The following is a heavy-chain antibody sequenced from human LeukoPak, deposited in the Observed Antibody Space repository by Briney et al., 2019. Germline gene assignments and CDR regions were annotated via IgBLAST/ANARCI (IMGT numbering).Heavy chain of an antibody. CDR3: ARDHPPGDGYNSWYFDY. CDR1: GGSISSYY. CDR2: IYTSGST. V-gene: IGHV4-4*07. D-gene: IGHD5-24*01. Sequence: SETLSLTCTVSGGSISSYYWSWVRQPAGKGLEWIGRIYTSGSTNYNPSLKSRVTMSVDTSKNQFSLKLSSVTAADTAVYYCARDHPPGDGYNSWYFDYWGQGTLVTVSS. J-gene: IGHJ4*02.